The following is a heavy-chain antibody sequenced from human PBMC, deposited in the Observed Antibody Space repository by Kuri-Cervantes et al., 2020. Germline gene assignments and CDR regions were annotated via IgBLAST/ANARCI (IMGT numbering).Heavy chain of an antibody. Sequence: SVKVSCKASGYTFTSYAISWVRQAPGQGLEWMGGIIPIFGTANYAQKFQGRVTITADESTSTAYMELSSLRSEDTAVYYCASGVGSPTYFDYWGQGTLVTVSS. V-gene: IGHV1-69*13. CDR2: IIPIFGTA. J-gene: IGHJ4*02. CDR1: GYTFTSYA. D-gene: IGHD3-3*01. CDR3: ASGVGSPTYFDY.